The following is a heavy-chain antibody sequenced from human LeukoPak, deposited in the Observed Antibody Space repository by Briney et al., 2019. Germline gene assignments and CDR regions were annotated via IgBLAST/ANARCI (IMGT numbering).Heavy chain of an antibody. Sequence: PGGSLRLSCAASGFAFSSYAMSWVRQAPGKGLEWVSAISGSGGSTYYADSVKGRFTISRDNSKNTLYLQMNSLRAEDTAVYYCAKDLGGYSGSYCVEVAFDIWGQGTMVTVSS. D-gene: IGHD1-26*01. J-gene: IGHJ3*02. V-gene: IGHV3-23*01. CDR1: GFAFSSYA. CDR2: ISGSGGST. CDR3: AKDLGGYSGSYCVEVAFDI.